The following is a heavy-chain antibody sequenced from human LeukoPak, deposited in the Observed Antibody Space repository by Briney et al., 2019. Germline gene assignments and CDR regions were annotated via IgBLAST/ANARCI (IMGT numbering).Heavy chain of an antibody. CDR1: GFTFSSYE. CDR3: ARGQNVVVLTATNYYMDV. Sequence: GGSLRLSCAASGFTFSSYEMNWVRQAPGKGLEWVSYISSSGNNIYYADSVKGRFSTFRDSAKNSLYLQMNSLRTEDTAVYYCARGQNVVVLTATNYYMDVWGKGTTVTISS. CDR2: ISSSGNNI. D-gene: IGHD2-21*02. J-gene: IGHJ6*03. V-gene: IGHV3-48*03.